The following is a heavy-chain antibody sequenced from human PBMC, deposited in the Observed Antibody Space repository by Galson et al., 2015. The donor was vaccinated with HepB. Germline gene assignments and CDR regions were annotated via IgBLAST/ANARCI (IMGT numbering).Heavy chain of an antibody. CDR2: IYYSGST. J-gene: IGHJ4*02. V-gene: IGHV4-59*01. CDR1: GGSISSYY. CDR3: ARESYSNYAFDY. Sequence: SETLSLTCTVSGGSISSYYWSWIRQPPGKGLEWIGYIYYSGSTNYNPSLKSRVTISVDTSKNQFSLKLSSVTAADTAVYYCARESYSNYAFDYWGQGTLVTVSS. D-gene: IGHD4-11*01.